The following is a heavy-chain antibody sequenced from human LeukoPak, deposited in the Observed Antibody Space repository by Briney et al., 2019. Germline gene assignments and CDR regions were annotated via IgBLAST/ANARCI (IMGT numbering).Heavy chain of an antibody. D-gene: IGHD6-19*01. V-gene: IGHV3-20*01. CDR1: GFTFDDYG. CDR2: INWNGGST. Sequence: GGSLRLSCAASGFTFDDYGMSWVRHAPGKGLEWVSGINWNGGSTVYADSVKGRFTISRDNAKNSLYLQMNSLRAEDTALYHCARANSSGWLGGAFDIWGQGTMVTVSS. CDR3: ARANSSGWLGGAFDI. J-gene: IGHJ3*02.